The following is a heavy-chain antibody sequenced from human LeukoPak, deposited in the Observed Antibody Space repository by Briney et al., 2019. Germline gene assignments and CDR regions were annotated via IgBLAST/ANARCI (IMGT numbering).Heavy chain of an antibody. J-gene: IGHJ4*02. CDR2: INPNSGGT. CDR1: GYTFTGCY. V-gene: IGHV1-2*02. D-gene: IGHD3-3*01. CDR3: ARGEPYYDFWSGYYVEKMVFDY. Sequence: GASVKVSCNASGYTFTGCYMHWVRQAPGQGLEWLGWINPNSGGTNYAQKFQGRVTMTRDTSISTAYMELSRLRSDDTAVYYCARGEPYYDFWSGYYVEKMVFDYWGQGTLVTVSS.